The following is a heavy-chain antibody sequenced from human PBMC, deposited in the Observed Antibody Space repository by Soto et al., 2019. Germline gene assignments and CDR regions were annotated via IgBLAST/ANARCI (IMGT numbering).Heavy chain of an antibody. D-gene: IGHD5-12*01. CDR2: IIPILGIA. J-gene: IGHJ5*02. CDR3: ARGQATPHGWLYP. CDR1: RGTFSSYT. Sequence: QVQLVQSGAEVTKPGSSVKVSCKASRGTFSSYTISWVRQAPGQGLEWMGRIIPILGIANYAQKFQGRATAAADKSTSTAYKELSSLRSEDTAVYYCARGQATPHGWLYPRGEGTMVTVSS. V-gene: IGHV1-69*02.